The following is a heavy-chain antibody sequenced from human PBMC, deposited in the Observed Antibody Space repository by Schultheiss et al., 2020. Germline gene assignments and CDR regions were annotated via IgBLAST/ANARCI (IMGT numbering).Heavy chain of an antibody. D-gene: IGHD6-13*01. Sequence: GGSLRLSCAASGLTFSSYAMTWVRQAPGKGLEWVSAISGSGDSTYYADSVKGRFTISRHNSKNTLYLQMNSLRAEDTAVYYCARGLKAAAGYFDYWGQGTLVTVSS. CDR3: ARGLKAAAGYFDY. V-gene: IGHV3-23*01. CDR1: GLTFSSYA. CDR2: ISGSGDST. J-gene: IGHJ4*02.